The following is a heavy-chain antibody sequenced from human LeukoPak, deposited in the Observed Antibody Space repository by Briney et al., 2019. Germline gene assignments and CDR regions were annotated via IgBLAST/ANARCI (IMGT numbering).Heavy chain of an antibody. V-gene: IGHV1-3*01. CDR1: GYTFTSYA. Sequence: ASVKVSCKASGYTFTSYAMHWVRQAPGQRLEWMGWINAGNGNTKYSKKFQGRVTITRDTSASTAYMELSSLRSEDTAVYYCAARGGYCSGGSCYSFDYWGQGTLVTVSS. D-gene: IGHD2-15*01. CDR3: AARGGYCSGGSCYSFDY. J-gene: IGHJ4*02. CDR2: INAGNGNT.